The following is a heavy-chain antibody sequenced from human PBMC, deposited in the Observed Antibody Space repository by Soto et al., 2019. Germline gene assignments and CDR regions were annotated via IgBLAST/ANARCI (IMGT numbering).Heavy chain of an antibody. CDR2: IDPKSGDT. CDR1: GYTFTENQ. CDR3: ARRHLLHYIRWCFEP. Sequence: ASVKVSCKASGYTFTENQIHWLRRAPGQRLQWLGRIDPKSGDTTFAPTFQGRVTMTRDTSTNTAYLELTRLTSDDTAIYYCARRHLLHYIRWCFEPWGLATLVIVSS. J-gene: IGHJ5*02. D-gene: IGHD2-21*01. V-gene: IGHV1-2*02.